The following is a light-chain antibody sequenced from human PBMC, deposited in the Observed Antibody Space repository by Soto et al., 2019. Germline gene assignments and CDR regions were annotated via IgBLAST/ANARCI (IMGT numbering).Light chain of an antibody. CDR2: EVS. CDR1: SRDVGNYNL. CDR3: SSYAGNNNVM. V-gene: IGLV2-8*01. Sequence: QSALTQPASVSGSPGQSITISCTGTSRDVGNYNLVSWYQQHPGKAPKLVVYEVSKRPSGVPDRFSGSKSGSTASLTVSGLQAEDEADYYCSSYAGNNNVMFGGGTKLTVL. J-gene: IGLJ3*02.